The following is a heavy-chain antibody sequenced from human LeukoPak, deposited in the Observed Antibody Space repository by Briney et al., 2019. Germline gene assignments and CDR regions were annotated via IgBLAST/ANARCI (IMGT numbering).Heavy chain of an antibody. D-gene: IGHD4-17*01. CDR1: GFIFSSYV. J-gene: IGHJ4*02. Sequence: GGSLRLSCAASGFIFSSYVMSWVRQAPGKGLEWVSSVSGNGGSTYYADSVKGRFTISRDNAKNTLYLQMNSLRAEDTAVYYCTRGRYYFDYWGQGTLVTVSS. V-gene: IGHV3-23*01. CDR3: TRGRYYFDY. CDR2: VSGNGGST.